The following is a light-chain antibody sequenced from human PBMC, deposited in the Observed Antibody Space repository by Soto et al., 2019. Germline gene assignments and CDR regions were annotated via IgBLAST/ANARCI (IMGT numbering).Light chain of an antibody. J-gene: IGKJ4*01. CDR2: GAS. CDR3: QHYDIWPLT. Sequence: IVMTQSPATLSVSPGERATLSCRASQSISTKLAWYQQKPGQAPRLLIYGASTRATGIPVRFSGSGSGTEFTLTITSLQFEDFAVYFCQHYDIWPLTFGGGTKVEIK. V-gene: IGKV3-15*01. CDR1: QSISTK.